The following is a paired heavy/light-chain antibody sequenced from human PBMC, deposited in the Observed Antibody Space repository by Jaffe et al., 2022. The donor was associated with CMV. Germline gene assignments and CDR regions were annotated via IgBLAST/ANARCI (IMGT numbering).Light chain of an antibody. Sequence: DIQMTQSPSSLSASVGDRVTITCRASQSISNYLNWYQQKPGKAPKLLIYAASTLQNGVPSRFSGSGSGTDFTLTISSLQPEDFATYYCQQSYNTPRTFGQGTKVEIK. CDR2: AAS. J-gene: IGKJ1*01. V-gene: IGKV1-39*01. CDR1: QSISNY. CDR3: QQSYNTPRT.
Heavy chain of an antibody. D-gene: IGHD3-22*01. CDR3: ARSRGEHLYDSSGYYFDY. CDR1: GFLLRSTGMC. J-gene: IGHJ4*02. V-gene: IGHV2-70*15. Sequence: QVTLRESGPALVKPTQTLTLTCTFSGFLLRSTGMCVTWIRQPPGKALEWLARIDWDDDKYYSTSLKTRLTISKDTPKNQVVLTMTNMDPADTATYYCARSRGEHLYDSSGYYFDYWGQGALVTVSS. CDR2: IDWDDDK.